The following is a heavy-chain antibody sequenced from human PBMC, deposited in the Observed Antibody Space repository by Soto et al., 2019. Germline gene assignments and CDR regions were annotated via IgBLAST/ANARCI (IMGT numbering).Heavy chain of an antibody. V-gene: IGHV1-2*02. CDR1: GYTFTGYY. Sequence: GASVKVSCKASGYTFTGYYMHWVRQAPGQGLEWMGWINPNSGGTNYAQKFQGRVTMTRDTSISTAYMELSRLRSDDTAVYYCARTGYSYDTYYYYYGMDVWGQGTTVTVSS. CDR2: INPNSGGT. J-gene: IGHJ6*02. D-gene: IGHD2-15*01. CDR3: ARTGYSYDTYYYYYGMDV.